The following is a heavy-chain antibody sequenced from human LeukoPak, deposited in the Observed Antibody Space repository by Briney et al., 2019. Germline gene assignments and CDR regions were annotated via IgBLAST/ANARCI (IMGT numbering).Heavy chain of an antibody. D-gene: IGHD5-24*01. CDR2: ISYDGSNK. Sequence: GGSLRLSCAASGFTFSSYAMHWVRQAPGKGMEWVAVISYDGSNKYYADSVKGRFTISRDNSKNTLYLQMNSLRAEDTAVYYCAREARWLQSYYFDYWGQGTLVTVSS. CDR3: AREARWLQSYYFDY. CDR1: GFTFSSYA. J-gene: IGHJ4*02. V-gene: IGHV3-30*04.